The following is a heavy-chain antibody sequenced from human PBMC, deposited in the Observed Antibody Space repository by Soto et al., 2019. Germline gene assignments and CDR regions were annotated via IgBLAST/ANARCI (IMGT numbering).Heavy chain of an antibody. CDR1: GFTFDDYA. CDR2: ISWDGGST. J-gene: IGHJ6*02. Sequence: VGSLRLSCAASGFTFDDYAMHWVRQAPGKGLEWVSLISWDGGSTYYADSVKGRFTISRDNSKNSLYLQMNSLRAEDTALYYCAKGGGAYGAYYYYGMDVWGQGTTVTVSS. CDR3: AKGGGAYGAYYYYGMDV. D-gene: IGHD4-17*01. V-gene: IGHV3-43D*04.